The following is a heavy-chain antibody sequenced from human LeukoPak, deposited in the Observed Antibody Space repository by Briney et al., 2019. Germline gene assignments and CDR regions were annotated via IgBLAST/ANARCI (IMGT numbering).Heavy chain of an antibody. V-gene: IGHV3-48*03. CDR1: GFTFSSYE. CDR2: ISSSGSTI. CDR3: AKEGIAVAGTGIDY. D-gene: IGHD6-19*01. Sequence: GGSLRLSCAASGFTFSSYEMNWVRQAPGKVLEWVSYISSSGSTIYYADSVKGRFTISRDNSKNTLYLQMNSLRAEDTAVYYCAKEGIAVAGTGIDYWGQGTLVTVSS. J-gene: IGHJ4*02.